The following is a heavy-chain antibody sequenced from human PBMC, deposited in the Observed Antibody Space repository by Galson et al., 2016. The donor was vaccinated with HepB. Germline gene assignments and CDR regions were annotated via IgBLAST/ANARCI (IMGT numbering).Heavy chain of an antibody. D-gene: IGHD2-21*01. CDR2: IWYDGTNK. CDR1: GFIFSRHD. V-gene: IGHV3-33*01. CDR3: ARGAYADGVFDF. Sequence: SLRLSCAASGFIFSRHDMHWVRQVQGKGLEWVAVIWYDGTNKYYGDSVKGRFTISRENSKNTMYLQMNRLRAEDTAVYYCARGAYADGVFDFWGQGTLVAVSS. J-gene: IGHJ4*02.